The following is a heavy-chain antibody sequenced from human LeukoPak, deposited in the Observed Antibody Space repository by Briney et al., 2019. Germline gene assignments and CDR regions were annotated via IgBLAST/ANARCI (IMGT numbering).Heavy chain of an antibody. V-gene: IGHV3-15*01. CDR3: TTGQGGTTPTNYYYGMDV. CDR1: GFTFSNAW. Sequence: GGSLRLSCAASGFTFSNAWMSWVRQAPGKGLEWVGRIKSKTDGGTTDYAAPVKGRFTISRDDSKNTLYLQMNSLKTEDTAVYYCTTGQGGTTPTNYYYGMDVWGQGTTVTVSS. CDR2: IKSKTDGGTT. D-gene: IGHD1-7*01. J-gene: IGHJ6*02.